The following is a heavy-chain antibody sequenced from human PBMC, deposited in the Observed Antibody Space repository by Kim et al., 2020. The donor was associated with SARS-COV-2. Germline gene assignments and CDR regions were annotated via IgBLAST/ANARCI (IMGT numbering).Heavy chain of an antibody. V-gene: IGHV4-39*07. Sequence: SETLSLTCTVSGGSISSSSYYWGWIRQPPGKGLEWIGSIYYSGSTYYNPSLKSRVTISVDTSKNQFSLKLSSVTAADTAVYYCVWDTAMVRFDFWGQGTL. D-gene: IGHD5-18*01. J-gene: IGHJ4*02. CDR1: GGSISSSSYY. CDR3: VWDTAMVRFDF. CDR2: IYYSGST.